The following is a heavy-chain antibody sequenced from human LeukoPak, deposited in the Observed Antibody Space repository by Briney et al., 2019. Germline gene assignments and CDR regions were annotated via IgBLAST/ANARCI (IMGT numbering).Heavy chain of an antibody. Sequence: GRSLRLSCAASGFTFSSYGMHWVRQAPGKGLEWVAVIWYDGSNKYYADSVKGRFTISRDNSKNTLHLQMNSLRAEDTAVYYCAKVDTAIVTGFDYWGQGTLVTVSS. D-gene: IGHD5-18*01. CDR2: IWYDGSNK. V-gene: IGHV3-33*06. CDR3: AKVDTAIVTGFDY. CDR1: GFTFSSYG. J-gene: IGHJ4*02.